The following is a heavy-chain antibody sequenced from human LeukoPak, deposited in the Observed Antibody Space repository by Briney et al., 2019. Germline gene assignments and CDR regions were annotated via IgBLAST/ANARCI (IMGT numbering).Heavy chain of an antibody. Sequence: SETLSLTCTVSGGSLSSYYWSWIRQLPGKGLEWIGYVDYSGSTKYNPSLKSRVTISVHTPKNQFPLKVRSVTAADTAVYYCARRHVQYTSSSDPYYFDYWGQGTLVAVSS. V-gene: IGHV4-59*01. J-gene: IGHJ4*02. CDR3: ARRHVQYTSSSDPYYFDY. D-gene: IGHD6-6*01. CDR1: GGSLSSYY. CDR2: VDYSGST.